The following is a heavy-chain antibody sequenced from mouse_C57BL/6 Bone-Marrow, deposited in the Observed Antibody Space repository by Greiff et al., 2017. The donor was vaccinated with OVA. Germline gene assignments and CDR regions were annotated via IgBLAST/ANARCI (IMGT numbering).Heavy chain of an antibody. V-gene: IGHV1-19*01. Sequence: EVQLQQSGPVLVKPGASVKMSCKASGYTFTDYYMNWVKQSHGKSLEWIGVINPYNGGTSYNQKFKGKATLTVDKSSSTAYMELNSLTSEDSAVYYCAREDYYYDYFDYWGQGTTLTVSS. CDR3: AREDYYYDYFDY. J-gene: IGHJ2*01. D-gene: IGHD1-1*01. CDR2: INPYNGGT. CDR1: GYTFTDYY.